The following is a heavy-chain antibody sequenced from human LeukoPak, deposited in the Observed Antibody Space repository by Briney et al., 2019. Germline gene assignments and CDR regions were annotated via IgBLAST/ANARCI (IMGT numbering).Heavy chain of an antibody. D-gene: IGHD5-12*01. CDR1: GFTFSSYS. CDR2: ISSSSSYI. Sequence: GGSLRLSCAASGFTFSSYSMNWVRQAPGKGLEWVSSISSSSSYIYYADSVKGRFTISRDNAKNSLYLQMNSLRAEDTAVYYCAKDLALYSGYDNYYGMDVWGQGTTVTVSS. CDR3: AKDLALYSGYDNYYGMDV. J-gene: IGHJ6*02. V-gene: IGHV3-21*04.